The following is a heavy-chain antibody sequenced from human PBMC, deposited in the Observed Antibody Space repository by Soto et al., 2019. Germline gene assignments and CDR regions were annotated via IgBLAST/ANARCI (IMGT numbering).Heavy chain of an antibody. V-gene: IGHV1-2*04. Sequence: QVQLVQSGAEVKKPGASVKVSCKASGYTFTGYYMHWVRQAPGQGLEWMGWINPNSGGTNYAQKCQGWVTMTRDTSISTAYMELSRLRSDDTAVYYCVRGAHRTPFDYWGQGTLVTVSS. CDR1: GYTFTGYY. CDR2: INPNSGGT. CDR3: VRGAHRTPFDY. J-gene: IGHJ4*02.